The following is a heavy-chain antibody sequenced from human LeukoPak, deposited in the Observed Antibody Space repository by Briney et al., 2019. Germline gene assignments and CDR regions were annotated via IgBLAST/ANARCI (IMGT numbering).Heavy chain of an antibody. V-gene: IGHV4-59*08. CDR1: GGSISSYY. CDR3: ARGVGSSGWYGYYYGMDV. Sequence: PSETLSLTCTVSGGSISSYYWSWIRQPPGKGLEWIGYIYYSGSTNYNPSLKSRVTISVDTSKNQFSLKLSSVTAADTAVYYCARGVGSSGWYGYYYGMDVWGQGTTVTVSS. D-gene: IGHD6-19*01. J-gene: IGHJ6*02. CDR2: IYYSGST.